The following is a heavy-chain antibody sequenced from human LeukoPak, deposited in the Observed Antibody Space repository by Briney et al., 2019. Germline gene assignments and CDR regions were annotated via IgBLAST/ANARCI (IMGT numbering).Heavy chain of an antibody. J-gene: IGHJ3*02. CDR2: TFYRSNWHN. Sequence: SQTLSLTCAISGDSVSSNSAAWNWIRQSPSRGLEWLGRTFYRSNWHNDYAVSVNSRMTINSDTAKNLYSLPLNSVTPEDTAVYNCARGSAFDMWGQGTMVTVSS. CDR1: GDSVSSNSAA. CDR3: ARGSAFDM. V-gene: IGHV6-1*01.